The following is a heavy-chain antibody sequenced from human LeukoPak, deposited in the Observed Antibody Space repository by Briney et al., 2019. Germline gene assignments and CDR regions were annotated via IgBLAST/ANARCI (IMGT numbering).Heavy chain of an antibody. V-gene: IGHV1-18*01. Sequence: ASVTVSFKASGYTFTIYGISWVRQAPGQGREWMGCITAYNCNTNYPQKLQCRLTITTHTSTSTAYMELRSLRSDDTAVYYCARDPKYSSTPWCDYWGQGTLVTVSS. D-gene: IGHD6-19*01. J-gene: IGHJ4*02. CDR3: ARDPKYSSTPWCDY. CDR2: ITAYNCNT. CDR1: GYTFTIYG.